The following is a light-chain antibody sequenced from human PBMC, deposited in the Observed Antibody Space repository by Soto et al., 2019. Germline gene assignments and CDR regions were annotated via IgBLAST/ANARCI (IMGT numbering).Light chain of an antibody. V-gene: IGKV1-6*01. CDR1: QGIRND. CDR2: AAS. Sequence: AIQMTQSPSSLSASVGDRVTITCRASQGIRNDLAWYQQKPGKAPKLLIYAASSLQSGVPSRFSGSGSGTDFTLTIHRLQPEDFASYYCLQDYGYPRTFGQGTKVEI. J-gene: IGKJ1*01. CDR3: LQDYGYPRT.